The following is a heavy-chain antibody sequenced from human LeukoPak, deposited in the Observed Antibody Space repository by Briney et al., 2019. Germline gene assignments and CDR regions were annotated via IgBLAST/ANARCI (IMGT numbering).Heavy chain of an antibody. CDR2: FDPEDGET. Sequence: GASVKVSCKASGYTFTGYYMHWVRQAPGQGLEWMGGFDPEDGETIYAQKFQGRVTMTEDTSTDTAYMELSSLRSEDTAVYYCAITADSSGYLDYWGQGTLVTVSS. V-gene: IGHV1-24*01. D-gene: IGHD3-22*01. J-gene: IGHJ4*02. CDR3: AITADSSGYLDY. CDR1: GYTFTGYY.